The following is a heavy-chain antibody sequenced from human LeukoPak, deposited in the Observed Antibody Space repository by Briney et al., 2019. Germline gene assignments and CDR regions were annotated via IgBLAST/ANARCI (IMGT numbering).Heavy chain of an antibody. J-gene: IGHJ4*02. CDR2: IYHSGST. V-gene: IGHV4-38-2*01. CDR3: ARQGVGATSRPYYFDY. CDR1: GYSISSGYY. Sequence: SETLSLTCAVSGYSISSGYYWGWIRQPPGKGLDWIGSIYHSGSTYYNPSLKSRVTISVDTSKNQFSLKLSSVTAADTAVYYCARQGVGATSRPYYFDYWGQGTLVTVSS. D-gene: IGHD1-26*01.